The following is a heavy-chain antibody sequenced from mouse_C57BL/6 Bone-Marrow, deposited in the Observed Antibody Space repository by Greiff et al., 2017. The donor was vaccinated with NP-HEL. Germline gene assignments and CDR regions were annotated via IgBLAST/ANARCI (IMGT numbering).Heavy chain of an antibody. CDR1: GFTFNTYA. Sequence: EVQLQESGGGLVQPKGSLKLSCAASGFTFNTYAMHWVRQAPGKGLEWVARIRSKSSNYATYYADSVKDRFTISRDDSQSMLYLQMNNLKTEDTRLGGGVGRDRAGGWFAYWGQGALVTVSA. D-gene: IGHD3-3*01. V-gene: IGHV10-3*01. CDR2: IRSKSSNYAT. J-gene: IGHJ3*01. CDR3: VGRDRAGGWFAY.